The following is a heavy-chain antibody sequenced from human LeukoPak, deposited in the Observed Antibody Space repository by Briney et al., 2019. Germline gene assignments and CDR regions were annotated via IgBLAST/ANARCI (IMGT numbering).Heavy chain of an antibody. CDR2: INPSGGST. J-gene: IGHJ4*02. Sequence: ASVKVSCKASGYTFTSYYMHWVRQAPRQGLEWMGIINPSGGSTSYAQKFQGRVTMTRDTSTSTVYMELSSLRSEDTAVYYCARVRPNYYDSSGSFDYWGQGTLVTVSS. V-gene: IGHV1-46*01. CDR3: ARVRPNYYDSSGSFDY. D-gene: IGHD3-22*01. CDR1: GYTFTSYY.